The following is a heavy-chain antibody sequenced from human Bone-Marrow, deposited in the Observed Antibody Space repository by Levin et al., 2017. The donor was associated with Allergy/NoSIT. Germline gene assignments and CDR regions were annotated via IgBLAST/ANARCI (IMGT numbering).Heavy chain of an antibody. V-gene: IGHV1-2*02. D-gene: IGHD3-10*01. Sequence: GESLKISCKASGYSFTGHYVHCVRQAPGQGLEWMGWINPKSGATSFAQRFLGRVTMTRDTSISTVYMELSSLRSDDTAIYYCVTERGEVDSQTSGPFDYWGQGTLVAVSS. CDR3: VTERGEVDSQTSGPFDY. CDR1: GYSFTGHY. CDR2: INPKSGAT. J-gene: IGHJ4*02.